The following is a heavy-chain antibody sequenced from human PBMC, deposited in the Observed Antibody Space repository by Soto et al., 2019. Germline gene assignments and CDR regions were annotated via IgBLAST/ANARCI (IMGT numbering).Heavy chain of an antibody. V-gene: IGHV4-31*03. Sequence: QVQLLESGPGLVKPSQTLSLTCTVSGGSISSGGYCWSWVRQHPGKGLEWIGNINDSGSIYSNPSLKSRVTISVDTSKNQFSLRLSSVNAADTAVYFCARDPAYYGSGSYYDGRAYYYGMDVWGHGTTVTVSS. CDR1: GGSISSGGYC. CDR3: ARDPAYYGSGSYYDGRAYYYGMDV. CDR2: INDSGSI. D-gene: IGHD3-10*01. J-gene: IGHJ6*02.